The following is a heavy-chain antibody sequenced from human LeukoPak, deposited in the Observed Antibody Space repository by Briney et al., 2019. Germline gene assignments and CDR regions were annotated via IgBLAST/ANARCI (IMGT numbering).Heavy chain of an antibody. CDR1: GASISPYY. CDR2: IHTSGST. CDR3: ARLNYYGSGSYYRYNWFDP. D-gene: IGHD3-10*01. J-gene: IGHJ5*02. Sequence: SETLSLTCTVSGASISPYYWSWIRQPAGKGLEWIGHIHTSGSTNYNPSLKSRITMSLDMSNNLFSLKLNSVTAADTALYYCARLNYYGSGSYYRYNWFDPWGQGTLVTVSS. V-gene: IGHV4-4*07.